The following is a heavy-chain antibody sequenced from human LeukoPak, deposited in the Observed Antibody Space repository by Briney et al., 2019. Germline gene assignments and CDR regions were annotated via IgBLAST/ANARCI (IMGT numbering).Heavy chain of an antibody. D-gene: IGHD3-22*01. V-gene: IGHV4-4*07. J-gene: IGHJ4*02. CDR1: GGSISSYY. Sequence: SEALSLTCTVSGGSISSYYWSWIRQPAGKGLEWIGRIYSSGNTNYNPSLKSRVTMSVDTSKNQFSLKLSSVTAADTAVYYCARWYYYDSRGYYFDFWGQGTLVTVSS. CDR3: ARWYYYDSRGYYFDF. CDR2: IYSSGNT.